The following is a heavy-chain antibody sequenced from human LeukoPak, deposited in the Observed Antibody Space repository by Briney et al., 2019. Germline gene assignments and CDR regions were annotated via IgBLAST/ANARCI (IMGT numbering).Heavy chain of an antibody. Sequence: SETLSLTCTVSGGSISSYYWSWIRQPPGKGLEWIGEINHSGSTNYNPSLKSRVTISVDTSKNQFSLKLSSVTAADTAVYYCAREVPYYYDSSGYYPDRRYFDYWGQGTLVTVSS. V-gene: IGHV4-34*01. J-gene: IGHJ4*02. CDR3: AREVPYYYDSSGYYPDRRYFDY. CDR2: INHSGST. D-gene: IGHD3-22*01. CDR1: GGSISSYY.